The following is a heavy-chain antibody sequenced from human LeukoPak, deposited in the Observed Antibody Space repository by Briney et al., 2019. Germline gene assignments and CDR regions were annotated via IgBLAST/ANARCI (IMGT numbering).Heavy chain of an antibody. V-gene: IGHV3-33*01. J-gene: IGHJ4*02. CDR1: GFTFSSYG. D-gene: IGHD6-13*01. Sequence: GGSLRLSCAASGFTFSSYGMHWVRQAPGKGLEWVAVIWYDGSNKYYADSVKGRFTISRDNSKNTLYLQMNSLRAEDTAVYYCARGIAAAGTEYFDYWGQGTLVTVSS. CDR3: ARGIAAAGTEYFDY. CDR2: IWYDGSNK.